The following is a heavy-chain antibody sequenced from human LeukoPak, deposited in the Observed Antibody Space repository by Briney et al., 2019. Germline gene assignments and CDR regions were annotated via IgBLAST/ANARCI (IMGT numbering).Heavy chain of an antibody. J-gene: IGHJ5*02. D-gene: IGHD2-2*01. Sequence: PSETLSLTCTVSGGSISSSSYYWGWIRQPPGKGREWIGSIYYSGSTYYNPSLKSRVTISVDTSKNQFSLKLSSVTAPDTAVYYCARRKPDHCSSTSCYQARNWFDPWGQGTLVTVSS. CDR1: GGSISSSSYY. CDR3: ARRKPDHCSSTSCYQARNWFDP. CDR2: IYYSGST. V-gene: IGHV4-39*01.